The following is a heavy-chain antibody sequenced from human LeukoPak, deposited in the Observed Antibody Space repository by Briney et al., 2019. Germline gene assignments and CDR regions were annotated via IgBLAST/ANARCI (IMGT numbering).Heavy chain of an antibody. V-gene: IGHV3-48*01. D-gene: IGHD3-10*01. J-gene: IGHJ5*02. Sequence: GGSLRLSCAASGFTFSSYSMNWVRQAPGKGLEWVSYISSASNTIYYADSVKGRFTISRDNAKNSLYLQMNSLRAGDTAMYYCAGDGWFGDYNWFDPWGQGTLVTVSS. CDR3: AGDGWFGDYNWFDP. CDR2: ISSASNTI. CDR1: GFTFSSYS.